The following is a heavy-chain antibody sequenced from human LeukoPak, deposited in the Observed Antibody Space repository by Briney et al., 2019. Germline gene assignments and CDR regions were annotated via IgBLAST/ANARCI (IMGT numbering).Heavy chain of an antibody. Sequence: PGGSLRLSCAASGFTFSSYGMHWVRQAPGKGLEWVAFIRYDGSNKYYADSVKGRFTISRDNSKNTLYLQMNSLRAEDTAVYYCAKDFEEYQLLLDNWFDPWGQGTLVTVSS. CDR2: IRYDGSNK. CDR3: AKDFEEYQLLLDNWFDP. J-gene: IGHJ5*02. V-gene: IGHV3-30*02. D-gene: IGHD2-2*01. CDR1: GFTFSSYG.